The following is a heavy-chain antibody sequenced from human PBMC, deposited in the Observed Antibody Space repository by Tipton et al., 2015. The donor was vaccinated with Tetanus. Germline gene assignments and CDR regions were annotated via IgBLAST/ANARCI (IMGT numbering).Heavy chain of an antibody. V-gene: IGHV4-59*01. Sequence: TLSLTCTVSGGSISTYHWNWIRQFPGKGLEWIGYIDYFGTTKYNPSLKSRDAMSVDTSKNQLSLKLSSVTSADTAVYYCARGDGYHYYYHMDVWGRGTTVTVSS. J-gene: IGHJ6*04. CDR3: ARGDGYHYYYHMDV. D-gene: IGHD1-26*01. CDR2: IDYFGTT. CDR1: GGSISTYH.